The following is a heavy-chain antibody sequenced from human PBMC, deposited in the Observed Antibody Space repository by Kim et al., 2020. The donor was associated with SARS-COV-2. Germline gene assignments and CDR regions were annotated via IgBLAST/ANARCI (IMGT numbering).Heavy chain of an antibody. CDR3: ARHSGLLVGY. CDR1: GCSISSSSYY. D-gene: IGHD3-22*01. CDR2: IYYSGST. Sequence: SETLSLTCTVSGCSISSSSYYWGWIRQPPGKGLEWIGSIYYSGSTYYNPSLKSRVTISVDTSKNQFSLKLSSVTAADTAVYYCARHSGLLVGYWGQGTLV. J-gene: IGHJ4*02. V-gene: IGHV4-39*01.